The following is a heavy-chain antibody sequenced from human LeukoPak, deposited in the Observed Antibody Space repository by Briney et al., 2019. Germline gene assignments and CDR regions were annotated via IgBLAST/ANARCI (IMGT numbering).Heavy chain of an antibody. V-gene: IGHV4-4*07. D-gene: IGHD2-21*02. J-gene: IGHJ6*03. CDR2: VYISGAT. Sequence: SETLSLTCTVSGASISTYYWSWIRQPAGKGLEWIGRVYISGATNYSPSLRSRVTMSLDTSKNQFSLKLSSVTAADTAVYYCARVSRTDANCYSFYYMDVWGRGTTVTVSS. CDR1: GASISTYY. CDR3: ARVSRTDANCYSFYYMDV.